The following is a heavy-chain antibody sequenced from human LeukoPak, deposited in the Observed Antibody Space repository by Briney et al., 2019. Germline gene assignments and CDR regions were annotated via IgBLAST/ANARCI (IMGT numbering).Heavy chain of an antibody. D-gene: IGHD1-26*01. J-gene: IGHJ4*02. Sequence: GGSLRLSCVVSGFTFNRCWMNWVRQAPGKGLEWVSAISGSGDSTYYADSVKGRFTISRDNAKNSLYLQMNSLRAEDTAVYYCARDKIVGATNFDYWGQGTLVTVSS. V-gene: IGHV3-23*01. CDR3: ARDKIVGATNFDY. CDR1: GFTFNRCW. CDR2: ISGSGDST.